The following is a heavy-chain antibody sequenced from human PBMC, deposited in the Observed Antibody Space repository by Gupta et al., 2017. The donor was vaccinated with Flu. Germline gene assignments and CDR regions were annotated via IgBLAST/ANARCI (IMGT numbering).Heavy chain of an antibody. Sequence: QVQLVQSGGEVREPGASVKVSCKASEYLFTEHPHYSIHWVRRTPGQGLEWMGWINPDRGNTYYAQKFRGRVTLTRDTSINTAYMELSGLASDDTAIYSCVRVSSGFYFDYWGQGTLVTVSS. D-gene: IGHD3-22*01. CDR3: VRVSSGFYFDY. V-gene: IGHV1-2*02. J-gene: IGHJ4*02. CDR1: EYLFTEHPHYS. CDR2: INPDRGNT.